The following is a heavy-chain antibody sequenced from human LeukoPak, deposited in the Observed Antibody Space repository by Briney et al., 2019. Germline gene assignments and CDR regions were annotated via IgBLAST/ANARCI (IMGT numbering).Heavy chain of an antibody. CDR2: IYYSGST. CDR1: AGSISSSSYS. J-gene: IGHJ4*02. V-gene: IGHV4-39*01. Sequence: KPSETLSLTCTVSAGSISSSSYSWGWIRQPPGKGLEWIGSIYYSGSTYFNPSLKSRVTISVDTSKNQFSLKLSSVTAADTAVYYCASHKGSYYFDYWGQGTLVTVSS. CDR3: ASHKGSYYFDY.